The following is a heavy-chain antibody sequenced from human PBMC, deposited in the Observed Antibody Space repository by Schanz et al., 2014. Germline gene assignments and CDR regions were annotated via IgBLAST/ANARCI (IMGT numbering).Heavy chain of an antibody. V-gene: IGHV7-4-1*02. CDR1: GYTFIDYY. CDR3: ARARYGLDV. J-gene: IGHJ6*02. Sequence: QVLLVQSGAEVKKPGASVKVSCKASGYTFIDYYMHWVRQAPGQGLEWVGWINTNTGNPTYAQGFTGRFVFSLDTSVSTAYLQISGLKAEDTAVYYCARARYGLDVWGQGTTVTVSS. CDR2: INTNTGNP.